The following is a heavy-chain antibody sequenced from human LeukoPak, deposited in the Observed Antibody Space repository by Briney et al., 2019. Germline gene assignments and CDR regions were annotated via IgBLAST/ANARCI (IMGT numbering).Heavy chain of an antibody. CDR2: IYYSGST. CDR1: GYSISSGYY. V-gene: IGHV4-38-2*02. Sequence: SETLSLTCTVSGYSISSGYYWGWIRQPPGKGLEWIGSIYYSGSTYYNPSLKSRVIISVDTSKNQFSLKLSSATAADTAVYYCARDSRYSSSYSPWGQGTLVTVSS. J-gene: IGHJ5*02. D-gene: IGHD6-13*01. CDR3: ARDSRYSSSYSP.